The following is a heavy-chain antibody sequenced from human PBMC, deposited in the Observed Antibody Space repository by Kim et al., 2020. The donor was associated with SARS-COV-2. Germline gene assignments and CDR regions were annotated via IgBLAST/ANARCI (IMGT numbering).Heavy chain of an antibody. V-gene: IGHV3-23*01. CDR1: GFTFSSYA. J-gene: IGHJ4*02. D-gene: IGHD6-13*01. CDR2: ISGSGSST. CDR3: AKGWSEAFDY. Sequence: GGSLRLSCAASGFTFSSYAMSWVRQAPGKGLEWVSAISGSGSSTYYADSVKGRFTISRDNSKNTLYLQMNGLRAEDTAVYYCAKGWSEAFDYWGQGTLVTASS.